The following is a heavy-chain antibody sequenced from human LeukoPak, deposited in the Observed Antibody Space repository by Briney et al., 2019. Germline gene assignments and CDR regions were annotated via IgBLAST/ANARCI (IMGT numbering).Heavy chain of an antibody. V-gene: IGHV1-2*06. CDR3: ARVGLYDFWSGYFYYYGMDV. D-gene: IGHD3-3*01. Sequence: ASVKVSCKASGYTFTGYYMHWVRQAPGQGLEWMGRINPNSGGTSYAQKFQGRVTMTRDTSISTAYMELSRLRSDDTAVYYCARVGLYDFWSGYFYYYGMDVWGQGTTVTVSS. CDR1: GYTFTGYY. J-gene: IGHJ6*02. CDR2: INPNSGGT.